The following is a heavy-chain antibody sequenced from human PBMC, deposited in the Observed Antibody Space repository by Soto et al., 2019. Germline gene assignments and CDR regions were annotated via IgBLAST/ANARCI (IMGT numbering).Heavy chain of an antibody. CDR1: GFTFSSYA. D-gene: IGHD3-3*01. CDR2: ISYDGSNK. V-gene: IGHV3-30-3*01. CDR3: ARDNWS. Sequence: PGGSLRLSCAASGFTFSSYAMHWVRQAPGKGLEWVAVISYDGSNKYYADSVKGRFTISRDNSKNTLYLQMNSLRAEDTAVYYCARDNWSWGQGTLVTVSS. J-gene: IGHJ4*02.